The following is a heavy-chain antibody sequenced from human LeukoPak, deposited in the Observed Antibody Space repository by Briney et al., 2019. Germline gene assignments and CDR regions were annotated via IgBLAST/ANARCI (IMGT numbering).Heavy chain of an antibody. Sequence: PSETLSLTCAVYGGSFSGYYWSWIRQPPGKGLEWIGEINHSGSTNYNPSLKSRVTISVDTSKNQFSLKLSSVTAADTAVYYCARDFHCGGDCYYVDYWGQGTLVTVSS. CDR3: ARDFHCGGDCYYVDY. CDR1: GGSFSGYY. J-gene: IGHJ4*02. V-gene: IGHV4-34*01. CDR2: INHSGST. D-gene: IGHD2-21*02.